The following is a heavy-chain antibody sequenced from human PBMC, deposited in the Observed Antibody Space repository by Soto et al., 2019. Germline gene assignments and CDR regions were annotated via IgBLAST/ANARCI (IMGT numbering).Heavy chain of an antibody. Sequence: EVKVVESGGGLVQPGGSLRLSCAASGFTFSDNWMHWVRQPPGKGPVWVSRISGDASSTSYADSVKGRFTMSRDSANNTVYLQMDRLRVEDTAVYYCTRGGTRTTDWGLFDSWGQGTLVTVSS. V-gene: IGHV3-74*01. CDR2: ISGDASST. D-gene: IGHD7-27*01. CDR3: TRGGTRTTDWGLFDS. J-gene: IGHJ4*02. CDR1: GFTFSDNW.